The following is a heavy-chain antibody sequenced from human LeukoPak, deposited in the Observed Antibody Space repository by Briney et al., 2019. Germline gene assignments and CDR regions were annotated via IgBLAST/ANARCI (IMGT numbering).Heavy chain of an antibody. V-gene: IGHV3-23*01. CDR1: GFTFSNYA. CDR3: AKVGSGPRDYFDY. D-gene: IGHD2-15*01. J-gene: IGHJ4*02. CDR2: VSGSGGAT. Sequence: PGGSLRLSCAASGFTFSNYAMGWVRQAPGKGLEWVSGVSGSGGATYYADSVKGRFTISRDNSKNTLYLQMNSLRAEDTAVYYCAKVGSGPRDYFDYWGQGTLVTVSS.